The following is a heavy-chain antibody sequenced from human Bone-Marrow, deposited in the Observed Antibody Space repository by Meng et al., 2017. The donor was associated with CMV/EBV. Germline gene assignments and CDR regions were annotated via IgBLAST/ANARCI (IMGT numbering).Heavy chain of an antibody. V-gene: IGHV3-30*01. D-gene: IGHD2-2*01. CDR3: AKDPVVPAARGSNWFDP. J-gene: IGHJ5*02. CDR1: GFTFSNYA. Sequence: GGSLRLSCTASGFTFSNYAMHWVRQAPGKGLEWVALISFDGTTEYYADSVKGRFTISRDNSKNTLYLQMNSLRAEDTAVYYCAKDPVVPAARGSNWFDPWGQGTLVTVSS. CDR2: ISFDGTTE.